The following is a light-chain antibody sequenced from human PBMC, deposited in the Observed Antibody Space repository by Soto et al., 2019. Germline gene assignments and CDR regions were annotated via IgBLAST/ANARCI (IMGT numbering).Light chain of an antibody. J-gene: IGKJ5*01. CDR1: QSVSSRY. V-gene: IGKV3-20*01. CDR2: GAS. Sequence: EIVLTQSPDTLSLSPGESATLSCRASQSVSSRYLAWYQQKPGQAPRLLIYGASSRATGIPDRFSGSGSGTDFPLTISRLEPEDFAVFYCQQYDDSITFGQGTRLEIE. CDR3: QQYDDSIT.